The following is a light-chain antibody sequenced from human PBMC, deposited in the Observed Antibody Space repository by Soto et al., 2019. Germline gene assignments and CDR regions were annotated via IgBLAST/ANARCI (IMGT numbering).Light chain of an antibody. CDR2: DVS. CDR1: SSDVGGYNY. J-gene: IGLJ2*01. V-gene: IGLV2-14*01. Sequence: QSALTQPASVSGSPGQSITISCTGTSSDVGGYNYVYWYQQHPGKAPKLMIYDVSNRPSGVSNRFSGSKSGNTASLTISGLPAEDEDDYYCSSYTSSSTLMVFGGGTKLTVL. CDR3: SSYTSSSTLMV.